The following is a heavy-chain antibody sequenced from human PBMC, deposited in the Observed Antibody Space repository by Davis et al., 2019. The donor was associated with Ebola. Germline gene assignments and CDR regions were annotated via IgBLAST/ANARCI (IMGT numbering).Heavy chain of an antibody. D-gene: IGHD6-13*01. Sequence: SVKVSCKASGGTFSSSAISWVRQAPGQGLEWMGGIIPILGIANYAQKFQGRVTITADESTSTAYMELSSLRSEDTAVYYCATYTYSSYFDYWGQGTLVTVSS. V-gene: IGHV1-69*10. CDR1: GGTFSSSA. J-gene: IGHJ4*02. CDR3: ATYTYSSYFDY. CDR2: IIPILGIA.